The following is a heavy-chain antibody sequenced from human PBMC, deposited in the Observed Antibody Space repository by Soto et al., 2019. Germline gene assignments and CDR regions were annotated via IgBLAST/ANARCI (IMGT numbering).Heavy chain of an antibody. V-gene: IGHV3-74*01. D-gene: IGHD2-2*01. CDR2: VTGNADRT. CDR1: GFTFSSYW. J-gene: IGHJ4*02. Sequence: PGGSLRLSCAASGFTFSSYWMHWVRQAPGKGLVWVSGVTGNADRTYYADSVKGRFTIFRDNSKNTLYLQMNSLRAEDMAIYYCARDCSSSSCSVWKYWGQGVLVTVSS. CDR3: ARDCSSSSCSVWKY.